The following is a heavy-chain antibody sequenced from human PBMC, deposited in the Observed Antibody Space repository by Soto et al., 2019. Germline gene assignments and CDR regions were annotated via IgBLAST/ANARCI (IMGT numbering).Heavy chain of an antibody. J-gene: IGHJ6*02. CDR2: IIPMFGTA. CDR3: ARDYSGSGTYGMDV. V-gene: IGHV1-69*01. CDR1: GGTLSSYA. Sequence: QVQLVQSGAEVKKPGSSVKVSCKASGGTLSSYAIRWVRQAPGQGLEWMGGIIPMFGTANYAQNFQGRVTITADESTSTAYMELSSLRSEDTAVYYCARDYSGSGTYGMDVWGQGTTVTVSS. D-gene: IGHD3-10*01.